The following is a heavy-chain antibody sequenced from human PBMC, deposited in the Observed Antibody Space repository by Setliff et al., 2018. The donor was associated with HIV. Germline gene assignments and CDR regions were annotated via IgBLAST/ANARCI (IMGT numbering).Heavy chain of an antibody. D-gene: IGHD3-22*01. Sequence: SETLSLTCAVYGGSFSGYHWNWIRQFPGKGLEWIGEINHTGNTQYNPSLKSRVTMSEETSKNQFSLKLRSVTAADTAVYYCARARITMTGGRLEPYAFDRWGQGTKVTVSS. V-gene: IGHV4-34*01. CDR2: INHTGNT. CDR1: GGSFSGYH. J-gene: IGHJ3*01. CDR3: ARARITMTGGRLEPYAFDR.